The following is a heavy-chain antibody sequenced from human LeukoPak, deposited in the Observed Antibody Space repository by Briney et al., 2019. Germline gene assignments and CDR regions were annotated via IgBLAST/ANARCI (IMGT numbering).Heavy chain of an antibody. CDR2: INPNSGGT. D-gene: IGHD3-10*01. CDR1: GYTFTGYY. CDR3: ARDFVIGYYYGSGANNWFDP. V-gene: IGHV1-2*02. J-gene: IGHJ5*02. Sequence: ASVKVSCKASGYTFTGYYMHWVRQAPGQGLEWMGWINPNSGGTNYAQKFQGRVTMTRDTSISTAYMELSRLRSDDTAVYYCARDFVIGYYYGSGANNWFDPWGQGTLVTVSS.